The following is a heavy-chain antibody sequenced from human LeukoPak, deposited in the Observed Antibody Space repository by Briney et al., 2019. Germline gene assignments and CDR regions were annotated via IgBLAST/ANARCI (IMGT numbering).Heavy chain of an antibody. CDR2: ISGSGGST. V-gene: IGHV3-23*01. CDR1: GFTFSSYG. J-gene: IGHJ4*02. Sequence: GGSLRLSCAASGFTFSSYGMSWVRQAPGKGLEWVSAISGSGGSTYYADSVKGRFTISRDNAKNSLFLEMNSLRVDDTAMYFCARSSLERHYSFDFWGRGTLVTVSS. D-gene: IGHD1-1*01. CDR3: ARSSLERHYSFDF.